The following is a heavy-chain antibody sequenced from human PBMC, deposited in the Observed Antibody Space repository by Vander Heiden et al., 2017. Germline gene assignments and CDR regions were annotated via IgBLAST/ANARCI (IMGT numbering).Heavy chain of an antibody. CDR3: ARAREYGDYCDY. Sequence: QVQLQESGPGLVRPSETLSLSCSVYGGSMSGYYWVWIRQPAGKGLEWIGRIFASGETRYNPSLKSRVTMSVDRPKKQFSLELNSVTAADTGVYFCARAREYGDYCDYWGQGTLVVVSS. V-gene: IGHV4-4*07. J-gene: IGHJ4*02. CDR2: IFASGET. CDR1: GGSMSGYY. D-gene: IGHD2-8*01.